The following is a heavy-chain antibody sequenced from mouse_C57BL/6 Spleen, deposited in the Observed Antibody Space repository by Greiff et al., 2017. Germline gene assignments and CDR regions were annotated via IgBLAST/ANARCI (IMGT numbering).Heavy chain of an antibody. CDR2: ISDGGSYT. D-gene: IGHD1-1*01. CDR1: GFTFSSYA. V-gene: IGHV5-4*01. J-gene: IGHJ2*01. CDR3: ARVITTVVAGFDY. Sequence: EVQLQESGGGLVKPGGSLKLSCAASGFTFSSYAMSWVRQTPEKRLEWVATISDGGSYTYYPDNVKGRFTISRDNAKNNLYLQMSHLKSEDTAMYYCARVITTVVAGFDYWGQGTTLTVSS.